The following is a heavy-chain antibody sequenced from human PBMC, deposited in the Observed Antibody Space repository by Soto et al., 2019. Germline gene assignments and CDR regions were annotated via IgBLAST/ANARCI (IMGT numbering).Heavy chain of an antibody. D-gene: IGHD6-6*01. CDR2: INPNSGGT. Sequence: QVQLVQSGAEVKKPGASVKVSCKASGYTFTGYYMHWVRQAPGQGLEWMGWINPNSGGTNYAQKFQGRVTMTRDTSISTAYMELSRLRSDDTAVYYCARVGKYVAARPTEVNSGMDVWGQGTTVTVSS. J-gene: IGHJ6*02. CDR1: GYTFTGYY. CDR3: ARVGKYVAARPTEVNSGMDV. V-gene: IGHV1-2*02.